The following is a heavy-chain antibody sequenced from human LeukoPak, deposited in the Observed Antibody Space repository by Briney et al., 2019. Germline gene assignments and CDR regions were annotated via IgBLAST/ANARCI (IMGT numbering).Heavy chain of an antibody. Sequence: SEALSLTRTVSGGSISSYYWSWIRQPPGKGLEWIGYIYYSGSTNYNPSLKSRVTISVDTSKNQFSLKLSSVTAADTAVYYCARAPEYYYDSSGYYYYYYGMDVWGQGTTVTVSS. V-gene: IGHV4-59*01. CDR2: IYYSGST. J-gene: IGHJ6*02. CDR1: GGSISSYY. CDR3: ARAPEYYYDSSGYYYYYYGMDV. D-gene: IGHD3-22*01.